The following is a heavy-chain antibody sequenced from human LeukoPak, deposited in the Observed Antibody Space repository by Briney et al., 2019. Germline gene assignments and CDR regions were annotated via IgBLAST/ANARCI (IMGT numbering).Heavy chain of an antibody. CDR1: GYTFIGYY. D-gene: IGHD2-15*01. J-gene: IGHJ6*03. V-gene: IGHV1-2*02. Sequence: GASVKVSCKASGYTFIGYYTHWMRQAPGQGLEWMGWINPNSGGTNYAQKFQGRVTMTRDTSISTAYMELSRLRSDDTAVYYCARDPATPYYYYMDVWGKGTTVTVSS. CDR3: ARDPATPYYYYMDV. CDR2: INPNSGGT.